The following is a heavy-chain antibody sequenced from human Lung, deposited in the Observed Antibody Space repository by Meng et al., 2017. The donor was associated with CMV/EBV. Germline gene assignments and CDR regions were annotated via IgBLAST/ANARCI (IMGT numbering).Heavy chain of an antibody. CDR3: ARHSAIFYVDD. CDR1: GYSVSSYG. D-gene: IGHD6-25*01. Sequence: ASVKVSCKPSGYSVSSYGLSWVRQAPGQGLEWMGWISGINGNTKYAEKFQGRVTVTKDFLELWSLRSDDTAVYYCARHSAIFYVDDWGQGTLVTVSS. CDR2: ISGINGNT. J-gene: IGHJ4*02. V-gene: IGHV1-18*01.